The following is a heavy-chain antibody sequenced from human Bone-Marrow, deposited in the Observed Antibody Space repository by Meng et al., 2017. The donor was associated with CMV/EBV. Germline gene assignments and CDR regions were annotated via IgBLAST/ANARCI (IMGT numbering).Heavy chain of an antibody. CDR1: EYTFTRYD. Sequence: ASVKVSCKAFEYTFTRYDINWARQAIGQGLEWMGWMNPDSGNTAYAQKFQGRVTMTRDTSTSTAYMELRSLKSEDTAVYYCARSIWSGYSLFDPWGQGTLVTVSS. J-gene: IGHJ5*02. V-gene: IGHV1-8*01. CDR2: MNPDSGNT. D-gene: IGHD3-3*01. CDR3: ARSIWSGYSLFDP.